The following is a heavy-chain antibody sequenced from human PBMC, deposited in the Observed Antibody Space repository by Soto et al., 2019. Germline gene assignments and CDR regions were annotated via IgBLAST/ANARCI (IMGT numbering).Heavy chain of an antibody. Sequence: ASVKVSCKASGYTFTSYAMHWVRQAPGQRLEWMGWIKAGNGNTKYSQKFQGRVTITRDTSASTAYMELSSLRSDDTAVFYCAREGIVVVVAATWFWFDPWGQGTLVTVS. CDR1: GYTFTSYA. V-gene: IGHV1-3*01. CDR3: AREGIVVVVAATWFWFDP. J-gene: IGHJ5*02. CDR2: IKAGNGNT. D-gene: IGHD2-15*01.